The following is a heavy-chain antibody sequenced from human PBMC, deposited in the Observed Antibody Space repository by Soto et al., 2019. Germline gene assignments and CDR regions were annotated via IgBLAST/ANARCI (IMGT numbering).Heavy chain of an antibody. Sequence: GGSLRLSCAASGFTFSSYAMHWVRQAPGKGLEWVAVISYDGSNKYYADSVKGRFTISRDNSKNTLYLQMNSLRAEDTAVYYCARVPMSGSYYFDYWGQGTLVTVSS. CDR2: ISYDGSNK. D-gene: IGHD1-26*01. J-gene: IGHJ4*02. CDR1: GFTFSSYA. V-gene: IGHV3-30*04. CDR3: ARVPMSGSYYFDY.